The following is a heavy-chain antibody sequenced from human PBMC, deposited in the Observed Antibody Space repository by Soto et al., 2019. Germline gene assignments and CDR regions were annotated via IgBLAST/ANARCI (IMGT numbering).Heavy chain of an antibody. CDR1: GYTFTSHA. D-gene: IGHD6-19*01. V-gene: IGHV1-3*01. Sequence: ASVKVSCKASGYTFTSHAMHWVRQAPGQRLEWMGWINSANGNTKYSQKFQGRATITRDTSASTAYMELRSLRSDDTAVYYCARENRDSSGWWAGYYYYYYGMDVWGQGTTVTVSS. J-gene: IGHJ6*02. CDR2: INSANGNT. CDR3: ARENRDSSGWWAGYYYYYYGMDV.